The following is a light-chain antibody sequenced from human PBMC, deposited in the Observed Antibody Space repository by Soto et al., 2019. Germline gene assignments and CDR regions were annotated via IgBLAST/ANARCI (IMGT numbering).Light chain of an antibody. CDR2: GAS. CDR1: QSLSNSE. Sequence: EIVLTQSPGTLSLSPWERSTLSCRASQSLSNSELAWYQQKPGQSPRLLIYGASSRATGIPERFSGSGSGTDFTRTISRLEPEDSSVYYYQQHGTTFGQGTKVDIK. CDR3: QQHGTT. J-gene: IGKJ1*01. V-gene: IGKV3-20*01.